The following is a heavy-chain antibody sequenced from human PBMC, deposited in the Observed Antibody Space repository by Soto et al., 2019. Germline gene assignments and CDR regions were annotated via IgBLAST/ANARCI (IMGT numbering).Heavy chain of an antibody. D-gene: IGHD3-22*01. CDR1: SGSISSENW. V-gene: IGHV4-4*02. CDR3: ARGMIVGTRRFEP. Sequence: QVQLQESGPGLVKPSGTLSLTCTVSSGSISSENWWSWVRQPPGKGLEYIGEINYTGSNNYNPSLKSRITMSVDTSNNHFALELNSVTAAHTAVYYCARGMIVGTRRFEPWGQGTLVTVSS. J-gene: IGHJ5*02. CDR2: INYTGSN.